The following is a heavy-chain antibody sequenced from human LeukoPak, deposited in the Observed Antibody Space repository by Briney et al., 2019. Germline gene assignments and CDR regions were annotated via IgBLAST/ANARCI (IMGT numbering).Heavy chain of an antibody. V-gene: IGHV4-31*11. D-gene: IGHD3-3*01. Sequence: PSETLSLTCAVYGGSFSGYYWSWIRQHPGKGLEWIGYIYDSGSTYYDPSLKSRVTISVDTAKNQFSLTLSSVTAADTAVYYCARGPARDDFWSGSLPDYSDYWGQGTLVTVSS. J-gene: IGHJ4*02. CDR2: IYDSGST. CDR1: GGSFSGYY. CDR3: ARGPARDDFWSGSLPDYSDY.